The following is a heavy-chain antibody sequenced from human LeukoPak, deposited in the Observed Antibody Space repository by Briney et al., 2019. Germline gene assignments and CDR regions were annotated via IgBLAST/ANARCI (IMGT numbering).Heavy chain of an antibody. CDR1: GFTFSSYG. J-gene: IGHJ6*02. CDR2: IWYDGSNK. D-gene: IGHD6-13*01. CDR3: TRGPPAAGTYEGYYYGMDV. Sequence: GGSLRLSRAASGFTFSSYGMHWVRQAPGKGLEWVAVIWYDGSNKYYADSVKGRFTISRDNSKNTLYLQMNSPRAEDTAVYYGTRGPPAAGTYEGYYYGMDVWGQGTTVTVSS. V-gene: IGHV3-33*08.